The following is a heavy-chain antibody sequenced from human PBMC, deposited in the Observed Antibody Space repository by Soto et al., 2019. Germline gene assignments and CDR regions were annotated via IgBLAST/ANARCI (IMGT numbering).Heavy chain of an antibody. Sequence: LRLSCAASGFTFSSYGMHWVRQAPGKGLEWVAVIWYDGSNKYYADSVKGRFTISRDNSKNTLYLQMNSLRAEDTAVYYCARGITGTRQIDYWGQGTLVTVSS. D-gene: IGHD1-7*01. V-gene: IGHV3-33*01. CDR2: IWYDGSNK. CDR3: ARGITGTRQIDY. CDR1: GFTFSSYG. J-gene: IGHJ4*02.